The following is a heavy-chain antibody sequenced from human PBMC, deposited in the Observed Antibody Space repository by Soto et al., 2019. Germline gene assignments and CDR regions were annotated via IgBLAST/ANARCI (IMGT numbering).Heavy chain of an antibody. V-gene: IGHV3-48*01. D-gene: IGHD2-2*01. J-gene: IGHJ6*02. CDR3: ARDYVGAYCSSTSCYSDYYYGMDV. Sequence: GGSLSLSCAASGFPFSSYSMNWVRQAPGRGLEWVSYISSSSSTIYYADSVKGRFTISRDKAKDSLYLQMNSLRAEDTAVYYCARDYVGAYCSSTSCYSDYYYGMDVWGQGTTVTVSS. CDR2: ISSSSSTI. CDR1: GFPFSSYS.